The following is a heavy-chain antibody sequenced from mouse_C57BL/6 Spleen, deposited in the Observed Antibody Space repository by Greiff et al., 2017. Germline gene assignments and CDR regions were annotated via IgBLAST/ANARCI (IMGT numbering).Heavy chain of an antibody. CDR3: ARGLHAMGD. Sequence: QVQLQQPGTELVKPGASVTLSCKASGYTFTSYWMHWVKQRPGQGLEWIGKINPSNGGTNYTEKFKSKATLTVDTSSSTAYLQLSSLTSEDAAVYYWARGLHAMGDWGQGTSVTVSA. V-gene: IGHV1-53*01. CDR2: INPSNGGT. J-gene: IGHJ4*01. CDR1: GYTFTSYW.